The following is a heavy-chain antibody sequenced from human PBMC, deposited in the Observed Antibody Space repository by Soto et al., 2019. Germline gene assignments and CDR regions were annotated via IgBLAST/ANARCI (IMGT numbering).Heavy chain of an antibody. V-gene: IGHV1-69*01. CDR1: GGTFSSYA. Sequence: QVQLVQSGAEVKKPGSSVKVSCKASGGTFSSYAISWVRQAPGQGLEWMGGIIPIFGTANYAQKFQGRVTITADESTSTAYMELSSLRSEDMAVYYCARGGTIFGVVTEYYYYGMDVWGQGTTVTVSS. J-gene: IGHJ6*02. CDR2: IIPIFGTA. CDR3: ARGGTIFGVVTEYYYYGMDV. D-gene: IGHD3-3*01.